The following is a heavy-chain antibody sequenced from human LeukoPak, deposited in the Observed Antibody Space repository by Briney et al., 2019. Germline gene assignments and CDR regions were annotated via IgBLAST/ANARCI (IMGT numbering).Heavy chain of an antibody. Sequence: GGSLRLSCAASGFTFSRYAMSWVRQGPGKGLEWVSAISGGSVDTYYADSVKGRFTISRDNSKNTLYLQMNSLRAEDTAVYYCAKVHYESGSYRHFDYWGQGTLVTVSS. J-gene: IGHJ4*02. CDR1: GFTFSRYA. CDR3: AKVHYESGSYRHFDY. CDR2: ISGGSVDT. D-gene: IGHD1-26*01. V-gene: IGHV3-23*01.